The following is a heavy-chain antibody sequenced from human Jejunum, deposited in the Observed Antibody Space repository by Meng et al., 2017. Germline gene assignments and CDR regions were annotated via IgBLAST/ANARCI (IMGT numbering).Heavy chain of an antibody. J-gene: IGHJ4*02. V-gene: IGHV1-2*06. Sequence: VQRVKSGAKVQKTGASVKVSCKASGYTFTDYDMHWVRQAPGQGLEWMGRINPNSGGTNYAQKFQGRVTMTRDTSISTAYMELSRLRSDDTAVYYCARDTGYYDSSGYSLGYWGQGTLVTVSS. CDR3: ARDTGYYDSSGYSLGY. D-gene: IGHD3-22*01. CDR1: GYTFTDYD. CDR2: INPNSGGT.